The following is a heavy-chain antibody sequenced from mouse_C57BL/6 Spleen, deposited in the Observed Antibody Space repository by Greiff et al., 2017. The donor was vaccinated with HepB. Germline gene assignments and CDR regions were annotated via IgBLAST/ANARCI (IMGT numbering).Heavy chain of an antibody. J-gene: IGHJ1*03. CDR2: IWTGGGT. CDR1: GFSLTSYA. Sequence: QVQLQQSGPGLVAPSQSLSITCTVSGFSLTSYAISWVRQPPGKGLEWLGVIWTGGGTNYNSALKSRLSISKDNSKSQVFLKMNSLQTDDTARYYCARKRAYYGSSYGYFDVWGTGTTVTVSS. D-gene: IGHD1-1*01. V-gene: IGHV2-9-1*01. CDR3: ARKRAYYGSSYGYFDV.